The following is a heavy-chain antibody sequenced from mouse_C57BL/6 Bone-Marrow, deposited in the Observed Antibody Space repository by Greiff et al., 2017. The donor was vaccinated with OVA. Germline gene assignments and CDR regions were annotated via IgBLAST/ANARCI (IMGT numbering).Heavy chain of an antibody. CDR3: AREAGYYYYAMDY. J-gene: IGHJ4*01. CDR1: GYTFTDFA. CDR2: IRTYNGNT. Sequence: VQLMESGPEVVRPGVSVKISCKGSGYTFTDFAMHWVKQSHAKSLEWIGVIRTYNGNTNYNQKFKVKATMTVDKSSNTAYMELARLTSEDSAIYYCAREAGYYYYAMDYWGQGTSVTVSS. V-gene: IGHV1-67*01. D-gene: IGHD2-3*01.